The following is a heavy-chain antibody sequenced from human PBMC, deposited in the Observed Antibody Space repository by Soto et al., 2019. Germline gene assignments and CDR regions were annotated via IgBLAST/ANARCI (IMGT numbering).Heavy chain of an antibody. J-gene: IGHJ5*01. Sequence: PSETLSLTCTVSGDSITRRDYYWTWIRQYPGKGLEWIGYIHHSGAAHYNPSLKSRLTISVDTSRNQFSLKLTSVTAADTAVYYCARAIGGNNWDPNWFDSWGQGPKVTVSS. CDR3: ARAIGGNNWDPNWFDS. D-gene: IGHD1-20*01. CDR2: IHHSGAA. CDR1: GDSITRRDYY. V-gene: IGHV4-31*03.